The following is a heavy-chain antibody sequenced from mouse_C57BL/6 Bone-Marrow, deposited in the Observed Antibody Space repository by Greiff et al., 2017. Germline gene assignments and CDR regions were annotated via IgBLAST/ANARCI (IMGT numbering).Heavy chain of an antibody. CDR2: IYWDDDK. Sequence: QVTLKESGPGILQSSQTLSLTCSFSGFSLSTSGMGVSWIRQPSGKGLEWLAHIYWDDDKRYNPSLKSRLSISKDTSRNQVFLKITSVDTADTATYYCARRGGLRQFSYAMDYWGQGTSVTVSS. CDR1: GFSLSTSGMG. D-gene: IGHD2-4*01. CDR3: ARRGGLRQFSYAMDY. J-gene: IGHJ4*01. V-gene: IGHV8-12*01.